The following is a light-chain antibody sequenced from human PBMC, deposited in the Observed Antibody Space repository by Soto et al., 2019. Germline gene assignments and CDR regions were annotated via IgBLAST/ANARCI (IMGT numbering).Light chain of an antibody. Sequence: EIVMTQSPATLSVSPGERAPLSCRASQSVSSNLAWYQQKPCQAPRLIIYGASTRATGIPARFSGSGSGTDFTLTISSLEPEDFAVYYCQQRSNWPTITFGQGTRLEIK. J-gene: IGKJ5*01. CDR2: GAS. V-gene: IGKV3-11*01. CDR3: QQRSNWPTIT. CDR1: QSVSSN.